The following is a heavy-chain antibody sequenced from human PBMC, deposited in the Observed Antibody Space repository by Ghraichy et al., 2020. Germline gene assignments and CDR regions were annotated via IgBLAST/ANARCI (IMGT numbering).Heavy chain of an antibody. V-gene: IGHV3-74*03. J-gene: IGHJ3*01. CDR2: ISSGGDTT. D-gene: IGHD6-6*01. Sequence: GGSLRLSCVASGFTFSTYWMHWVRQVPGKGPVWVSHISSGGDTTMHADSVKGRFTISRDNAKNTLYIQMNHLRDEDTAVFYCARGLGVASRSTFDVWGQGTVVTVSS. CDR3: ARGLGVASRSTFDV. CDR1: GFTFSTYW.